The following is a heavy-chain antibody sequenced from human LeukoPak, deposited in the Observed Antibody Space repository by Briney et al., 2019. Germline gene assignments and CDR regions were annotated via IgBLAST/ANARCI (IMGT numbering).Heavy chain of an antibody. D-gene: IGHD5-18*01. CDR1: GGSISSYY. CDR3: ARGLRGYSYVGFDP. V-gene: IGHV4-59*12. J-gene: IGHJ5*02. Sequence: PSETLSLTCTVSGGSISSYYWSWIRQPPGKGLEWIGYIYYSGSTNYNPSLKSRVTISVDTSKNQFSLKLSSVTAADTAVYYCARGLRGYSYVGFDPWGQGTLVTVSS. CDR2: IYYSGST.